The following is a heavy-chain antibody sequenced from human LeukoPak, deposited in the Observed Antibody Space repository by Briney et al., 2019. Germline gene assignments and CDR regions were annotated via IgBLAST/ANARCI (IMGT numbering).Heavy chain of an antibody. V-gene: IGHV3-30*04. D-gene: IGHD3-9*01. CDR3: ARAKYYDILTGRRGYYYGMDV. Sequence: GGSLRLSCAASGFTFSSYAMHWVRQAPGKGLEWVAVISYDRSNKYYADSVKGRFTISRDNSKNTLYLQMNSLRAEDTAVYYCARAKYYDILTGRRGYYYGMDVWGKGTTVTVSS. J-gene: IGHJ6*04. CDR1: GFTFSSYA. CDR2: ISYDRSNK.